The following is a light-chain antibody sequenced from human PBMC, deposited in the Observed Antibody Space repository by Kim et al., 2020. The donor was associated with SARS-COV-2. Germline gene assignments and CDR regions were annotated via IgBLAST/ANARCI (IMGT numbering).Light chain of an antibody. V-gene: IGLV3-1*01. CDR2: QDN. J-gene: IGLJ2*01. CDR1: KLGDKY. Sequence: SYELTQPPSVSVSPGQPASITCSGDKLGDKYVCWYQQKPGQSPVLVMYQDNKRPSGIPERFSGSNSGNTATLTISGTQAMDEADYYCQAWDRTTMVFGGGTQLTVL. CDR3: QAWDRTTMV.